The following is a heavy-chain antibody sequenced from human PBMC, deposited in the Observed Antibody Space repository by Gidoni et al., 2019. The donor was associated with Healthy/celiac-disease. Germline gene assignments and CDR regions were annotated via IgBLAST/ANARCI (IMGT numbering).Heavy chain of an antibody. J-gene: IGHJ5*02. CDR3: ARHVYSTRNWFDP. CDR1: GGSISSSSYY. V-gene: IGHV4-39*01. D-gene: IGHD6-13*01. Sequence: QLQLQESGTGLVKPSETLSLTCTVSGGSISSSSYYWGWIRQPPGKGLEWIGSIYYSGSTYYNPSLKSRVTISVDTSKNQFSLKLSSVTAADTAVYYCARHVYSTRNWFDPWGQGTLVTVSS. CDR2: IYYSGST.